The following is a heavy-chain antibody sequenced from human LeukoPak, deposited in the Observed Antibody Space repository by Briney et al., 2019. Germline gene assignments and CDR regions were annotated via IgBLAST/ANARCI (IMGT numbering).Heavy chain of an antibody. CDR2: IHYNRGT. V-gene: IGHV4-59*08. Sequence: SETLCLTCTVSGGPISGYYWSWLRQSPGKGREWIRNIHYNRGTKNNPPLKSRVTISVDTPKNQVSLKLSSVTAADTAVYYCARHVGKWGFDYWGERTLVTVSS. D-gene: IGHD7-27*01. CDR1: GGPISGYY. CDR3: ARHVGKWGFDY. J-gene: IGHJ4*02.